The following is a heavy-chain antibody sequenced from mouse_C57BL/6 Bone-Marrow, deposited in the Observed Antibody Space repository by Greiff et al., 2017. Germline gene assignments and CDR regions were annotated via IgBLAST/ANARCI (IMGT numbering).Heavy chain of an antibody. CDR1: GFTFSDYY. CDR2: ISNGGGST. V-gene: IGHV5-12*01. CDR3: ARDYYGSRHAMDY. J-gene: IGHJ4*01. D-gene: IGHD1-1*01. Sequence: EVKLQESGGGLVQPGGSLKLSCAASGFTFSDYYMYWVRQTPEKRLEWVAYISNGGGSTYYPDTVKGRFTISRDNAKNTLYLQMSRLKSEDTAMYYCARDYYGSRHAMDYWGQGTSVTVSS.